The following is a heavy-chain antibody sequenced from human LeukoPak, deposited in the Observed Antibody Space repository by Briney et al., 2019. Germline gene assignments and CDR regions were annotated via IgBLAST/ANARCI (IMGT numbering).Heavy chain of an antibody. V-gene: IGHV3-74*03. J-gene: IGHJ4*02. D-gene: IGHD5-18*01. CDR1: GFTFTRSQ. CDR2: INNDGSTT. CDR3: SKDHYSYGHPYFDC. Sequence: PGGSLRLSCAASGFTFTRSQMHWVRQAPGRGLVWVSRINNDGSTTTYADSVKGRFTISRDNSKNTVYLQMNSLTADDTAVYYCSKDHYSYGHPYFDCWGQGILVTVSS.